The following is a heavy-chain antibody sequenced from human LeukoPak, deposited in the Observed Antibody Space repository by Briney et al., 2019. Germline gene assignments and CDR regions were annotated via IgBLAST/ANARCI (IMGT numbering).Heavy chain of an antibody. D-gene: IGHD3-3*01. Sequence: SVKVSCKASGGTFSSYAISWVRQAPGQGLEWMGGIIPIFGTANYAQKFQGRVTVTADESTSTAYMELSSLRSEDTAVYYCARDRSSPQEWLSRFNWFDPWGQGTLVTVSS. J-gene: IGHJ5*02. CDR1: GGTFSSYA. CDR2: IIPIFGTA. CDR3: ARDRSSPQEWLSRFNWFDP. V-gene: IGHV1-69*13.